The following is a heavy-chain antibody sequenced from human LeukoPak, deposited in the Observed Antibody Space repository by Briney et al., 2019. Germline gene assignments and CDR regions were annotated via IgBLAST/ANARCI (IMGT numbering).Heavy chain of an antibody. Sequence: PGGSLRLSCAASGFTFSSYWMSWVRQAPGKGLEWVANIKQDGSEKYYVDSVKGRFTISRDNAKNSLYLQMNTLRAEDTAVYYCARGVYYYDSSGYYYDWFDPWGQGTLVTVSS. CDR2: IKQDGSEK. CDR1: GFTFSSYW. V-gene: IGHV3-7*01. J-gene: IGHJ5*02. D-gene: IGHD3-22*01. CDR3: ARGVYYYDSSGYYYDWFDP.